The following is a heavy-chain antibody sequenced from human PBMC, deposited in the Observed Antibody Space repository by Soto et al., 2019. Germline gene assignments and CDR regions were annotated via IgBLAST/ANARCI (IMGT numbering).Heavy chain of an antibody. CDR2: ISGSGDST. CDR3: VKLRLELLYLDS. CDR1: GFTFNRYG. J-gene: IGHJ4*02. Sequence: GGSLRLSCAASGFTFNRYGMSWVRQAPGKGLEWVSAISGSGDSTYYADSVKGRFTISRDSSNNTLYLQMNNLRADDTALYFCVKLRLELLYLDSWGLGALVTVS. V-gene: IGHV3-23*01. D-gene: IGHD1-7*01.